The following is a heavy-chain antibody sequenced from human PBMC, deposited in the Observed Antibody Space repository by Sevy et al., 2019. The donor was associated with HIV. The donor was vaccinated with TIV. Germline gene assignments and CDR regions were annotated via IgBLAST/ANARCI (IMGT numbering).Heavy chain of an antibody. CDR1: GYTFTGYY. V-gene: IGHV1-2*06. J-gene: IGHJ6*02. CDR2: INPNSGGT. CDR3: ARIMITFGGVIVIPDYYGMDV. Sequence: ASVKVSCKASGYTFTGYYMHWVRQAPGQGLEWMGRINPNSGGTNYAQKFQGRVTMTRDTSISTAYMGLSRLRSDDTAVYYCARIMITFGGVIVIPDYYGMDVWGQGTTVTVSS. D-gene: IGHD3-16*02.